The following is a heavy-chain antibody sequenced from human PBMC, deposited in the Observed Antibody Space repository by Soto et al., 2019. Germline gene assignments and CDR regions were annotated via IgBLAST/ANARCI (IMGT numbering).Heavy chain of an antibody. Sequence: SETLSLTCTVSGGSISSGDYYWSWVRQPPGKGLEWIGYIYYTGSTNYNPSLESRVTISIDTSKNQFSLKLISVTAADTAVYYCARSGGYASGISYWGQGTPVTVSS. CDR1: GGSISSGDYY. V-gene: IGHV4-61*08. CDR2: IYYTGST. D-gene: IGHD3-10*01. CDR3: ARSGGYASGISY. J-gene: IGHJ4*02.